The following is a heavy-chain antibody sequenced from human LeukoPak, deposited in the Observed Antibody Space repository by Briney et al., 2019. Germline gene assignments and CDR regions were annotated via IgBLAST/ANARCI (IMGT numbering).Heavy chain of an antibody. D-gene: IGHD7-27*01. Sequence: GESLKISCKGSGYSFTSYWIGWVRQMPGKGLEWMGIIYPGDSDTRYSPSFQGQVTISADKSISTAYLQWSSLKASDTAMYYCARHRPVTGDHTDYYYYYYMDVWGKGTTVTVSS. V-gene: IGHV5-51*01. CDR3: ARHRPVTGDHTDYYYYYYMDV. CDR1: GYSFTSYW. J-gene: IGHJ6*03. CDR2: IYPGDSDT.